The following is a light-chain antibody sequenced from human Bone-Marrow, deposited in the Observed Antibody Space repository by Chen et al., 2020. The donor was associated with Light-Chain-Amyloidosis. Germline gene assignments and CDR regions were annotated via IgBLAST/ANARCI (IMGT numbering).Light chain of an antibody. J-gene: IGLJ3*02. CDR2: WHD. V-gene: IGLV1-47*01. Sequence: QSVLTQPPSVSGTPGQGVTLSCAGSGSNIGINYVHWYQQLPGLVHTLLIYWHDQWPAGMPARLSGSKSGPSASRAISRLRSEDEADYSCAAWDDSLSGGVLGGGSKLTVL. CDR1: GSNIGINY. CDR3: AAWDDSLSGGV.